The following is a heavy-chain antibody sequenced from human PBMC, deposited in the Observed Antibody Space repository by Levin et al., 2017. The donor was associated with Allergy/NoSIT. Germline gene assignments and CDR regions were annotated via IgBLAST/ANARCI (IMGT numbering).Heavy chain of an antibody. CDR1: GGSFGGYY. Sequence: SETLSLTCAVYGGSFGGYYWSWIRQPPGKGLEWIGDIYDSGSTNYNPSLKSRVTISVDTSKNQFSLKLSSVTAADTAVYYCVRGVPTYYYDSSGHYPYFDYWGQGTLVTVSS. D-gene: IGHD3-22*01. V-gene: IGHV4-34*01. CDR2: IYDSGST. CDR3: VRGVPTYYYDSSGHYPYFDY. J-gene: IGHJ4*02.